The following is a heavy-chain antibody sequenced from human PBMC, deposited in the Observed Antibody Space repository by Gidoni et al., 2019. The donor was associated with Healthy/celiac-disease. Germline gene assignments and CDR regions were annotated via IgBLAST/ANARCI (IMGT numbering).Heavy chain of an antibody. J-gene: IGHJ6*02. CDR1: GFTFSHYN. V-gene: IGHV3-48*02. Sequence: EVQVVESGGGLVQPGGSLRLSCAASGFTFSHYNMNWVRQAPGKGLEWVSYISSRSSTIYYADSVKGRFTISRDNAKNSLYLQMNSLRDEDTAVYYCARDQSSGYYFHRNYGMDVWGQGTTVTVSS. CDR2: ISSRSSTI. CDR3: ARDQSSGYYFHRNYGMDV. D-gene: IGHD3-22*01.